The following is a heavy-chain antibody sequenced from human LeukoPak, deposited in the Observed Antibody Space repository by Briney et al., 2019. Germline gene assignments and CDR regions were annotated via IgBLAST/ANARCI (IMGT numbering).Heavy chain of an antibody. V-gene: IGHV3-74*01. D-gene: IGHD3-3*01. J-gene: IGHJ4*02. CDR2: INSDGSST. CDR1: GFTFSSYW. CDR3: ARDGPPDDFWSGIDY. Sequence: GGSLRLSCAASGFTFSSYWMHWLRQAPGKGLVWVSRINSDGSSTSYADSVKGRFTISRDNAKNTLYLQMNSLRAEDTAVYYCARDGPPDDFWSGIDYWGQGTLVTVSS.